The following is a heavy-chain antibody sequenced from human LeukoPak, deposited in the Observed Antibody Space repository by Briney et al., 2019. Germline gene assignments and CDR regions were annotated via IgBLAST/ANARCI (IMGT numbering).Heavy chain of an antibody. CDR3: ARQFYYDRSGFFEGAY. V-gene: IGHV5-51*01. Sequence: GESLKISCKGSGYKFTNYWIGWVRQMPGKGLEWMGSVYPGDSDARYSPSFQGQVTISADRSISTAYLQWSSLKASDTAMYYCARQFYYDRSGFFEGAYWGQGSLVTVSS. CDR2: VYPGDSDA. D-gene: IGHD3-22*01. CDR1: GYKFTNYW. J-gene: IGHJ4*02.